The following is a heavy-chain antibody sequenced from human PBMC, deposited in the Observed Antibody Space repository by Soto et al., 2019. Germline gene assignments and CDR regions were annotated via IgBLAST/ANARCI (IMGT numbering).Heavy chain of an antibody. J-gene: IGHJ5*02. CDR1: GGSFSGYY. V-gene: IGHV4-34*01. CDR3: ARAAYYYDSSGYRRNWFDP. D-gene: IGHD3-22*01. Sequence: QVQLQQWGAGLLKPSETLSLTCAVYGGSFSGYYWSWIRQPPGKGLEWIGEINHSGSTNYNPSLNSRVTISVDTSKNQFSLKLSSVTAADTAVYYCARAAYYYDSSGYRRNWFDPWGQGTLVTGSS. CDR2: INHSGST.